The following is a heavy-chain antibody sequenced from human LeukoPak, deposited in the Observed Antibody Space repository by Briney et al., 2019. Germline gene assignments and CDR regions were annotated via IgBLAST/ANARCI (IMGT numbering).Heavy chain of an antibody. J-gene: IGHJ3*02. D-gene: IGHD6-19*01. V-gene: IGHV3-21*04. CDR1: GFTFSSYS. Sequence: PGGSLRLSCAASGFTFSSYSINWVRQAPGKGLEWVSSISSSSTYIHYADSVKGRFTISRDNAKNSLYLQMSSLRAEDTAIYYCARDRGLAVAGTGAFDIWGQGTMVTVSS. CDR3: ARDRGLAVAGTGAFDI. CDR2: ISSSSTYI.